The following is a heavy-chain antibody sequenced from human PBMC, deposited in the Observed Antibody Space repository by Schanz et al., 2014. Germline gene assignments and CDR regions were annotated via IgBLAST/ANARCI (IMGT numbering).Heavy chain of an antibody. CDR1: GFSFSTYA. J-gene: IGHJ6*02. Sequence: VQLVESGGGVVQPGRSLRLSCAASGFSFSTYAMHWVRQVPGKGPVWVSRIDRDGSRTNYADSVKGRFTISRDNAKSTVYLQMNSLGVEDMAVYYCARGGYSYGSGYYAMDVWGQGTAVTVSS. CDR2: IDRDGSRT. V-gene: IGHV3-74*02. D-gene: IGHD5-18*01. CDR3: ARGGYSYGSGYYAMDV.